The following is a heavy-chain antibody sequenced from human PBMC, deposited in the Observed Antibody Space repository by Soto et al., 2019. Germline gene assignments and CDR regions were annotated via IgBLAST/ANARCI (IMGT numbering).Heavy chain of an antibody. V-gene: IGHV1-3*01. J-gene: IGHJ5*02. CDR1: GYTFTSYA. CDR2: INAGNGNT. D-gene: IGHD6-13*01. Sequence: ASVKVSCKSSGYTFTSYAMHWVRQAPGQRLEWMGWINAGNGNTKYSQKFQGRVTITRDTSASTAYMELSSLRSEDTAVYYCAREAAAGTRWFDPWGQGTLVTVSS. CDR3: AREAAAGTRWFDP.